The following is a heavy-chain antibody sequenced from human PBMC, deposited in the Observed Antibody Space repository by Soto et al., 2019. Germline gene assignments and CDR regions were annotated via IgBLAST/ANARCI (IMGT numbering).Heavy chain of an antibody. D-gene: IGHD3-10*01. CDR3: ATSFGSGSYIYGMDV. V-gene: IGHV1-69*02. Sequence: SVKVSCKASGGTFSSYTISWVRQAPGQGLEWMGRIIPILGIANYAQKFQGRVTITADKSTSTAYMELSSLRSEDTAVYYCATSFGSGSYIYGMDVWGQGTTVTVSS. J-gene: IGHJ6*02. CDR1: GGTFSSYT. CDR2: IIPILGIA.